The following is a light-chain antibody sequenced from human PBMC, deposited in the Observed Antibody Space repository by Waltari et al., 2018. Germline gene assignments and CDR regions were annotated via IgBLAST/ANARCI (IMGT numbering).Light chain of an antibody. Sequence: QSALTQPASVSGSPGQSITISCSGTSSDVGGYNYVSWYQQHPGNAPELIIFAVTRWPSGVSNRFSGSKAGNPASLTIFGLQAEDQADYYCASYTSTRTGVFGGGTRVTVL. V-gene: IGLV2-14*03. CDR1: SSDVGGYNY. CDR3: ASYTSTRTGV. CDR2: AVT. J-gene: IGLJ2*01.